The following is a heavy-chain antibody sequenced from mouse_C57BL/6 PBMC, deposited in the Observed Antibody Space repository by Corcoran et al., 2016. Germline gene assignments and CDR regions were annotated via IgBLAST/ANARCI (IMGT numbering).Heavy chain of an antibody. CDR2: IYWDDDK. V-gene: IGHV8-12*01. CDR3: DRSDYYGSYYAMDY. D-gene: IGHD1-1*01. Sequence: QVTLKESGPGILQSSQTLSLTCSFSGFSLSTSGMGVSWIRQPSGKGLEWLAHIYWDDDKRYNPSLKSRLTISTDTSRNQVFLKITSVDTADTATYYCDRSDYYGSYYAMDYWGQGTSVTVTS. J-gene: IGHJ4*01. CDR1: GFSLSTSGMG.